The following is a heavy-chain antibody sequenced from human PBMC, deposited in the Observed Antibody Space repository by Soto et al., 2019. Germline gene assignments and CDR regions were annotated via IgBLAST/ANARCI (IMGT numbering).Heavy chain of an antibody. CDR3: ARAGGFVDY. Sequence: EVQLVESGGGLVQPGGSLSLPCAPSGFTFRGYGLHWAAKLQGKGLVWVSRINSVGSSKSNADSVKGRFTISRDNAKNTLYLQMNSLRAEDTAVYYCARAGGFVDYWGQGTLVTVSS. CDR2: INSVGSSK. J-gene: IGHJ4*02. CDR1: GFTFRGYG. V-gene: IGHV3-74*01. D-gene: IGHD1-26*01.